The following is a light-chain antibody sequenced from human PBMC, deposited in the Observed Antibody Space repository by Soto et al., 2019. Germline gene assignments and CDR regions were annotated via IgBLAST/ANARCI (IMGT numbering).Light chain of an antibody. CDR1: SGHSSYA. J-gene: IGLJ2*01. CDR3: QTWASGTVV. CDR2: LNSDGSH. V-gene: IGLV4-69*01. Sequence: QLVRTQSPSDSASLGASVKLTCTLSSGHSSYAIAWHQQQPEKGPRYLMKLNSDGSHSKGDGIPDRFSGSTSGAARYLTISSLQSEDQADYYCQTWASGTVVFGGGTKLTFL.